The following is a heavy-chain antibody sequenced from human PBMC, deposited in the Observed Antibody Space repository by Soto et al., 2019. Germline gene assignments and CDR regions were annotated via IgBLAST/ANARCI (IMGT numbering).Heavy chain of an antibody. CDR2: ISYDGSHT. Sequence: QLQLVESGGGVVQPGRSLRLSCAASGFSTYSMHWVRQAPGKGLEWVALISYDGSHTYYANSVKGRFTISRDNSNNTLYLQMNSLEIEDTAVYYCASDKRSSFDYWGQGTLVTVSS. V-gene: IGHV3-30*04. CDR3: ASDKRSSFDY. J-gene: IGHJ4*02. CDR1: GFSTYS. D-gene: IGHD2-15*01.